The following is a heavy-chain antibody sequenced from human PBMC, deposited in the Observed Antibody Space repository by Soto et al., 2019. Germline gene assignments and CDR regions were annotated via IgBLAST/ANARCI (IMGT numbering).Heavy chain of an antibody. CDR2: MNPNSGNT. V-gene: IGHV1-8*02. CDR1: GYTFTSYG. J-gene: IGHJ6*03. D-gene: IGHD6-13*01. Sequence: ASVKVSCKASGYTFTSYGISWVRQATGQGLEWMGWMNPNSGNTGYAQKFQGRVTMTRNTSISTAYMKLSSLRSEDTAVYYCAREGSSWKQYYYYYYMDVWGKGTTVTVSS. CDR3: AREGSSWKQYYYYYYMDV.